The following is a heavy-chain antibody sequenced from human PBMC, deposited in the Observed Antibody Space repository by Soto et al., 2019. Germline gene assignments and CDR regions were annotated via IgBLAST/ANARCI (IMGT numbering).Heavy chain of an antibody. CDR2: INPNSGGT. V-gene: IGHV1-2*02. CDR3: ATLGRRITIFGVAPDY. J-gene: IGHJ4*02. D-gene: IGHD3-3*01. Sequence: ASVKVSCKASGYTFTGYYMHWVRQAPGQGLERMGWINPNSGGTNYAQKFQGRVTMTRDTSVSTAYMELSRLRSDDTAVYYCATLGRRITIFGVAPDYWGQGTLVTVSS. CDR1: GYTFTGYY.